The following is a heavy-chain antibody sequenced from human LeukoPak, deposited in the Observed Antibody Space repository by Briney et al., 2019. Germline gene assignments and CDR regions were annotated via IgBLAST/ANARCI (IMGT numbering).Heavy chain of an antibody. CDR3: ARDGRWFGELAY. Sequence: PGGSLRLSCAASGLPFSSHGMHWVRQAPGKGLEWVAVIWYDGSKSYYTDSVKGRFTISRDNSKNMLYLQMNSLRVEDTAVYYCARDGRWFGELAYWGQGTLVTVSS. CDR1: GLPFSSHG. CDR2: IWYDGSKS. J-gene: IGHJ4*02. V-gene: IGHV3-33*01. D-gene: IGHD3-10*01.